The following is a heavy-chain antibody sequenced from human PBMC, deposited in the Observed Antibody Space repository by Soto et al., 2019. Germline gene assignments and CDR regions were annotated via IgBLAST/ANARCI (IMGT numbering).Heavy chain of an antibody. Sequence: HPGGSLRLSCAASGLSFGRFWMSWVRQAPGKGLEWVANIRPDAGEKNYVASVTGRFTVSRNNADKSLYLQMNNLRVEDTAVYFCASRGHIDYLGPGTPVTVSS. V-gene: IGHV3-7*01. CDR2: IRPDAGEK. CDR3: ASRGHIDY. CDR1: GLSFGRFW. J-gene: IGHJ4*02.